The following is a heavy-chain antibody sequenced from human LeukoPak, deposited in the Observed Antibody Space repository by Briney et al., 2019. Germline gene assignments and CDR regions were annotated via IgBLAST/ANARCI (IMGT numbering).Heavy chain of an antibody. J-gene: IGHJ2*01. CDR3: ARDRLIAATGTVWYFDL. CDR2: IIPIFGTA. CDR1: GGTFSSYA. D-gene: IGHD6-13*01. V-gene: IGHV1-69*05. Sequence: PVKVSCKASGGTFSSYAISWVRQAPGQGLEWMGGIIPIFGTANYAQKFQGRVTITTDESTSTAYMELSSLRSEDTAVYYCARDRLIAATGTVWYFDLWGRGTLVTVSS.